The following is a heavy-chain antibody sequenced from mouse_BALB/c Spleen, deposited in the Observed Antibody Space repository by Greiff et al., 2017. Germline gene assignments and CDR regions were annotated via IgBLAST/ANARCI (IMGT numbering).Heavy chain of an antibody. V-gene: IGHV5-6-3*01. CDR2: INSNGGST. Sequence: EVQVVESGGGLVQPGGSLKLSCAASGFTFSSYGMSWVRQTPDKRLELVATINSNGGSTYYPDSVKGRFTISRDNAKNTLYLQMSSLKSEDTAMYYCARDWGFAYWGQGTLVTVSA. D-gene: IGHD4-1*01. CDR1: GFTFSSYG. J-gene: IGHJ3*01. CDR3: ARDWGFAY.